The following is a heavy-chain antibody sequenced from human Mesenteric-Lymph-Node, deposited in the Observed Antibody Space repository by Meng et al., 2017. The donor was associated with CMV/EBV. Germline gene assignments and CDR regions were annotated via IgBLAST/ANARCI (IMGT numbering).Heavy chain of an antibody. CDR1: GGSFSGYY. D-gene: IGHD4-23*01. CDR3: ARHQRWLKSEGGFNY. V-gene: IGHV4-34*01. Sequence: VQLRQWGAGLLQPSWTRAPPCAVYGGSFSGYYWGWIRQPPGKGLEWIGEINHSGSTNYNPSLKSRVTISVDTSKNQFSLKLSSVTAADTAVYYCARHQRWLKSEGGFNYWGQGTLVTVSS. CDR2: INHSGST. J-gene: IGHJ4*02.